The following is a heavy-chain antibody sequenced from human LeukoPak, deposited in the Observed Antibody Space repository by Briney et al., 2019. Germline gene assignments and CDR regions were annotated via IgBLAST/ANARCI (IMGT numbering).Heavy chain of an antibody. J-gene: IGHJ4*02. CDR2: ISYDGSNK. CDR3: AKLAAAGNDFDY. D-gene: IGHD6-13*01. CDR1: GFIFSNAW. Sequence: GGSLRLSCAASGFIFSNAWMTWVRQAPGKGLEWVAVISYDGSNKYYADSVKGRFTISRDNSKNTLYLQMNSLRAEDTAVYYCAKLAAAGNDFDYWGQGTLVTVSS. V-gene: IGHV3-30*18.